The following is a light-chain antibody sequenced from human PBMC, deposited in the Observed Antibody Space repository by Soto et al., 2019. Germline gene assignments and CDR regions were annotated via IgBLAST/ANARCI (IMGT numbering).Light chain of an antibody. CDR3: QQRSNWPWT. CDR2: EAS. CDR1: ESVSTF. V-gene: IGKV3-11*01. J-gene: IGKJ1*01. Sequence: EIVLTQSPATLSLSPGERGTLSCRASESVSTFLAWYQQKPGQAPRLLIYEASSRATGIPARFSGGGSGTVFTLTISRLEPEEFAVYYCQQRSNWPWTFGQGTKLDIK.